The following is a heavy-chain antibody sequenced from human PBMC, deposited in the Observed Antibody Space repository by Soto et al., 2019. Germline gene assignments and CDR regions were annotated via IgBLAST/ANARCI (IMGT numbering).Heavy chain of an antibody. CDR2: TRNKASSYTT. Sequence: EVQLVESGGGLVQPGGSLRLSCAASGFSFSDYYINWVRQAPGKGLEWVGRTRNKASSYTTDYAAFVKGRFTISRDDSKNLISLQINSLKTEDTAVYYCAREGSSSGPDYEYWGQGTLVTVSS. V-gene: IGHV3-72*01. D-gene: IGHD3-22*01. CDR1: GFSFSDYY. J-gene: IGHJ4*02. CDR3: AREGSSSGPDYEY.